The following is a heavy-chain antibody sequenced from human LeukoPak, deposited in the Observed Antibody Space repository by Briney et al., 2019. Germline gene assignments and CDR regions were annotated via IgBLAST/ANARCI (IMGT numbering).Heavy chain of an antibody. CDR1: GFTFSDYY. Sequence: GGSLRLSCAASGFTFSDYYMTWIRQAPGKRLEWVSYISGISSNIQYADSVKGRFTISRDNSKNTLYLQMNSLRAEDTAVYYCAKVYYEVWAWADYWGQGTLVTVSS. CDR3: AKVYYEVWAWADY. CDR2: ISGISSNI. V-gene: IGHV3-11*01. J-gene: IGHJ4*02. D-gene: IGHD3-16*01.